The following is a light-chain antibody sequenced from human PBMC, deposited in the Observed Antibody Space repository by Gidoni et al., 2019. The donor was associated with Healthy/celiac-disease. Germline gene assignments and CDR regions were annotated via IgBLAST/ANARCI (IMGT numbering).Light chain of an antibody. CDR2: AAS. CDR1: QSISSY. J-gene: IGKJ3*01. V-gene: IGKV1-39*01. Sequence: IQMTQSPSSLSASVGDRVTITCRASQSISSYLNWYQQMPGKAPKLLIHAASSLQSGVPSRFSGSGSGTDFTLTISSLQSEDFATYYCQQSYSTPFTFGPGTKVDIK. CDR3: QQSYSTPFT.